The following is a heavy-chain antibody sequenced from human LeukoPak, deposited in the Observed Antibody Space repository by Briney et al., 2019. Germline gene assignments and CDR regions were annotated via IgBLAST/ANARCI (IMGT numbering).Heavy chain of an antibody. CDR3: AKLVVPAANAVDS. CDR1: GFTFSDYY. J-gene: IGHJ4*02. CDR2: VGTAGKRI. D-gene: IGHD2-2*01. Sequence: GGSLRLSCAASGFTFSDYYMSWIRQAPGKGLEWIAYVGTAGKRIDYAESVSGRFTTSRDDAKSSLFLQMDSLTVEDTALYYCAKLVVPAANAVDSWGQGTLVTVSS. V-gene: IGHV3-11*01.